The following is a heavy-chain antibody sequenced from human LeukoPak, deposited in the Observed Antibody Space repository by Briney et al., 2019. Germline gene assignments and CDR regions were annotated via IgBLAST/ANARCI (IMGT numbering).Heavy chain of an antibody. D-gene: IGHD1-26*01. V-gene: IGHV1-24*01. CDR3: ADPTYSGSYGGF. CDR1: GYTLTELS. CDR2: FDPEDGET. J-gene: IGHJ3*01. Sequence: ASVKVSCKASGYTLTELSMHWVRQAPGKGLEWMGGFDPEDGETIYAQKFQGRVTMTEDTSTDTAYMELSSLRSEDTAVYYCADPTYSGSYGGFWGQGTMVTVSS.